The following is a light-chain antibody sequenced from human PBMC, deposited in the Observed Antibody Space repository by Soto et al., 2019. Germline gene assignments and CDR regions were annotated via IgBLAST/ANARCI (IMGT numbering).Light chain of an antibody. J-gene: IGLJ3*02. CDR2: SNI. V-gene: IGLV1-44*01. Sequence: QAVVSQAPSASGTPGQTVTISCSGSRSNIGRKIVNWYQQVPGTAPKLLIYSNIQRPSEVPDRFSASKSGTSASLSISGLQSDDEATYYCASWDDSLKRPVFGGGTQLTVL. CDR3: ASWDDSLKRPV. CDR1: RSNIGRKI.